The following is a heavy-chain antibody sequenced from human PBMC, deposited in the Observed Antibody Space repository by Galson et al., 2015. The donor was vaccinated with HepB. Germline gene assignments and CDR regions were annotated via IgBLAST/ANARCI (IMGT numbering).Heavy chain of an antibody. V-gene: IGHV6-1*01. CDR1: GDSVSSNSAA. D-gene: IGHD7-27*01. CDR2: TYYRSKWYN. Sequence: CAISGDSVSSNSAAWNWIRQSPSRGLEWLGRTYYRSKWYNVYAVSVKSRITINPDTSKNQFSLQLNSVTPEDTAVYYCARVSTNWGYSRDAFDIWGQGTMVTVSS. CDR3: ARVSTNWGYSRDAFDI. J-gene: IGHJ3*02.